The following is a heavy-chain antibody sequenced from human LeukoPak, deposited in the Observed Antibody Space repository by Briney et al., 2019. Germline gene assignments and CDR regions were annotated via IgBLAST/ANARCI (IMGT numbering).Heavy chain of an antibody. CDR2: IYHSGST. J-gene: IGHJ4*02. V-gene: IGHV4-30-2*01. CDR1: GGSISSGGYS. D-gene: IGHD3-10*01. CDR3: ARSYGSGSYLVDY. Sequence: SETLSLTCAVSGGSISSGGYSWSWIRQPPEKGLEWIGYIYHSGSTYYNPSLKSRVTISVDRSKNQFSLKLSSVTAADTAVYYCARSYGSGSYLVDYWGQGTLVTVSS.